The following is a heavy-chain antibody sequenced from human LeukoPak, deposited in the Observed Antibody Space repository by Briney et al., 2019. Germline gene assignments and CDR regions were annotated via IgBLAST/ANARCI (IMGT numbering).Heavy chain of an antibody. D-gene: IGHD4-23*01. Sequence: QSGGSLRLSCAASGFTSGIYAVSWVRQAPGKGLEWVSAFSGGGDSYYADSVKGRFTISRDSSKNTLYLQMNSLRAEDTAVYYCVKGGGNVRRYFEYWGQGTLVTVSS. V-gene: IGHV3-23*01. CDR1: GFTSGIYA. CDR2: FSGGGDS. J-gene: IGHJ4*02. CDR3: VKGGGNVRRYFEY.